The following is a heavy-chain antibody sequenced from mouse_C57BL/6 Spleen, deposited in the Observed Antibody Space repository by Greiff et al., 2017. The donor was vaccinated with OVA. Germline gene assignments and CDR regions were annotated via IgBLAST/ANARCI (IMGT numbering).Heavy chain of an antibody. Sequence: EVQLQQSGPELVKPGASVKISCKASGYTFTDYYMNWVKQSHGKSLEWIGDINPNNGGTSYNQKFKGKATLTVDKSSSTAYMELRSLTSEDSAVYYCARCGYYCGSSGAWFAYWGQGTLVTVSA. CDR3: ARCGYYCGSSGAWFAY. J-gene: IGHJ3*01. CDR2: INPNNGGT. D-gene: IGHD1-1*01. V-gene: IGHV1-26*01. CDR1: GYTFTDYY.